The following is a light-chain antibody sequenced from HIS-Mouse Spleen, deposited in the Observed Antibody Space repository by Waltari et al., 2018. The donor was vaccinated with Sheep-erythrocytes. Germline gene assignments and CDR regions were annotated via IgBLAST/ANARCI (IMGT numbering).Light chain of an antibody. Sequence: QSALTQPRSVSGSPGQSVTISCPRTSSDVGGYNYVSWYQQHPGKAPKLMIYDVSKRPSGVPDRFSGSKSGNTASLTISGLQAEDEADYYCCSYAGSYTLVFGGGTKLTVL. CDR2: DVS. V-gene: IGLV2-11*01. CDR1: SSDVGGYNY. J-gene: IGLJ2*01. CDR3: CSYAGSYTLV.